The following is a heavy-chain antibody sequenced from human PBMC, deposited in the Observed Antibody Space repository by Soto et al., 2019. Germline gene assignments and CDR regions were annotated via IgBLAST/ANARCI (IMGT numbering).Heavy chain of an antibody. CDR2: ISGSGGST. Sequence: PGWSLRLSCASSVFTFISYAMSWVRQAPGKGLEWVSAISGSGGSTYYADSVKGRFTISRDNSKNTLYLQMNSLRAEDTAVYYCAKGVVPYYFDYWGQGTLVTVSS. J-gene: IGHJ4*02. CDR3: AKGVVPYYFDY. D-gene: IGHD2-2*01. CDR1: VFTFISYA. V-gene: IGHV3-23*01.